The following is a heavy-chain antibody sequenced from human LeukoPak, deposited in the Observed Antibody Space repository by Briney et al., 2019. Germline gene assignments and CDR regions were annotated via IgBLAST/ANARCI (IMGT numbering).Heavy chain of an antibody. D-gene: IGHD3-10*01. CDR3: AREPTQPLRFGEFHPFDN. CDR2: TSNSDYP. Sequence: PSETLSLTCTVSGASIRTSEDLWTWIRQHPGKGLEWIGYTSNSDYPDSNPSLKSRVTISLDTSKNQFSLKLRSVTAAVTAVYYCAREPTQPLRFGEFHPFDNWGQGTLVTVSS. CDR1: GASIRTSEDL. J-gene: IGHJ4*02. V-gene: IGHV4-31*03.